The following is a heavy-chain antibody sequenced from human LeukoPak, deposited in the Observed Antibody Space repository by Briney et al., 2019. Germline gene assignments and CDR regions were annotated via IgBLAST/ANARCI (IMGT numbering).Heavy chain of an antibody. J-gene: IGHJ6*03. CDR3: ARSDQFPYYMDV. CDR2: IYANSGGT. D-gene: IGHD2-2*01. V-gene: IGHV1-2*02. CDR1: GYSFADYY. Sequence: ASVKVSCKASGYSFADYYMHWGRQAPGEGLECMGWIYANSGGTNYAQKFQGRVTMTRDTSISTAYMELSRLRSDDTAVYYCARSDQFPYYMDVWGKGTTVTVSS.